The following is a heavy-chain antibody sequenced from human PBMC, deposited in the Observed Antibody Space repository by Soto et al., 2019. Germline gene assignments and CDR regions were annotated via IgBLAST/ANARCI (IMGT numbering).Heavy chain of an antibody. D-gene: IGHD6-19*01. CDR2: ISGSGVAT. CDR1: GFTFSSYA. Sequence: GGSLRLSCAASGFTFSSYAMTWVRQVLGKGLEWVSSISGSGVATYYTDSVRGRVSISRGISKSTQYLQMNCLSTEDTARYYFAKVSGPYTSGQYGHWRHGTLVTVSS. CDR3: AKVSGPYTSGQYGH. J-gene: IGHJ4*01. V-gene: IGHV3-23*01.